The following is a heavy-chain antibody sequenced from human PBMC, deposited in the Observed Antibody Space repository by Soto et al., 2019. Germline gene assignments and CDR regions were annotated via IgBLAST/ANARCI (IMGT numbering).Heavy chain of an antibody. J-gene: IGHJ4*02. CDR3: ARVGPAHYYDSSGYYSPLDY. D-gene: IGHD3-22*01. CDR1: GDTFSSYA. CDR2: IIPMFGTA. V-gene: IGHV1-69*01. Sequence: QVQLVQSGAEVKKPGSSVKVSCKASGDTFSSYAINWVRQAPGQGLEWMGGIIPMFGTANYAQKFKGRVTITAGESTRTVYMELSSLRSEDTAVYYCARVGPAHYYDSSGYYSPLDYWGQGTLVTVSS.